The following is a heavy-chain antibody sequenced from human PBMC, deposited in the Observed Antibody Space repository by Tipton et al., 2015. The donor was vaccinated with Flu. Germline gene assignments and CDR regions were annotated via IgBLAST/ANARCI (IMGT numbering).Heavy chain of an antibody. V-gene: IGHV3-21*01. Sequence: SLRLSCAASGFTFSSYSMNWVRQAPGKGLEWVSSISSSSSYIYYADSVKDRFTISRDNAKNSLYLQMNSLRAEDTAVYYCARLWELGLPAPNDAFDIWGQGTMVTVSS. CDR2: ISSSSSYI. D-gene: IGHD1-26*01. J-gene: IGHJ3*02. CDR3: ARLWELGLPAPNDAFDI. CDR1: GFTFSSYS.